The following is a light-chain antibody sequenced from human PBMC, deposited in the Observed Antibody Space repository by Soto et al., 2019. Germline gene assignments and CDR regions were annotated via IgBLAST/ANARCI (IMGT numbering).Light chain of an antibody. CDR1: QSLANSF. J-gene: IGKJ5*01. CDR3: QQYGTSEII. V-gene: IGKV3-20*01. CDR2: DTS. Sequence: EFVLTQSPGTLSLSPGERATLSCRASQSLANSFIAWYQQKPGQAPRLLTYDTSSRASGIPDRFSGSGSGTDFTLTISRLETEDFAVFYCQQYGTSEIIFGQGTRLEIK.